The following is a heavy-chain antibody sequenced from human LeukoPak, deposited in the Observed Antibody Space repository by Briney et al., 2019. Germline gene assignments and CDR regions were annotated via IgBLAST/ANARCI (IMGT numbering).Heavy chain of an antibody. CDR2: ISGSGDST. CDR1: GFTFSSYA. J-gene: IGHJ4*02. V-gene: IGHV3-23*01. Sequence: GGSLRLSCAAAGFTFSSYAMNWVRQAPGKGLEWVSSISGSGDSTYYADSVKGRFTISRDNSNNTLYLQMNSLRAEDTAVYYCAKRDTANWGQGTLVTVSS. D-gene: IGHD5-18*01. CDR3: AKRDTAN.